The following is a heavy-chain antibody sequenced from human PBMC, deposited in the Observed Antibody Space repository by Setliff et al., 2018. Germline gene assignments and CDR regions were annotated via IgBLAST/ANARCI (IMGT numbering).Heavy chain of an antibody. J-gene: IGHJ6*02. Sequence: ASVKVSCKASGYTFTSYYMHWVRQAPGQGLEWMGMINPSGGSTSYAQKFQGRVTMTRDTSASTAYMELSSLRSEDTAVYYCARDPTLYSAFPGYGMDVWGQGTTVTVSS. CDR1: GYTFTSYY. CDR3: ARDPTLYSAFPGYGMDV. CDR2: INPSGGST. V-gene: IGHV1-46*01. D-gene: IGHD5-12*01.